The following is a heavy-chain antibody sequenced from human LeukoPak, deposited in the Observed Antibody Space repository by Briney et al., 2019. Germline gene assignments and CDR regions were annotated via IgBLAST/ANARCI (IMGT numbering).Heavy chain of an antibody. D-gene: IGHD3-9*01. V-gene: IGHV3-64D*06. Sequence: GGSLRLSCSASGFTFSSYAMHWVRQAPGKGLEYVSAISSNGGSTYYADSVKGRFTISRDNSKNTLCLQMSSLRAEDTAVYYCVKSYDILTGPQRWGQGTLVTVSS. CDR1: GFTFSSYA. CDR2: ISSNGGST. J-gene: IGHJ4*02. CDR3: VKSYDILTGPQR.